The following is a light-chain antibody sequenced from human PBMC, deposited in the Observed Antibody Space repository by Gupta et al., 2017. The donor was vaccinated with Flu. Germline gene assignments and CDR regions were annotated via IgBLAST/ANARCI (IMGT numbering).Light chain of an antibody. Sequence: GQRVTISCSGSSSNIGSNNVNWYQQLSGTAPKLLIHSNNQRPSGVTARFSGSKSGTSASLAISCLQSEDEADCYCAAWDDSLNGWVFGGGTKLTVL. V-gene: IGLV1-44*01. J-gene: IGLJ3*02. CDR3: AAWDDSLNGWV. CDR1: SSNIGSNN. CDR2: SNN.